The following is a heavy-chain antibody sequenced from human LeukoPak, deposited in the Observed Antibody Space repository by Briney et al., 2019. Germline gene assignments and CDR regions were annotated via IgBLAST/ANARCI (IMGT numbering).Heavy chain of an antibody. CDR3: ARETDSSGWPIDY. D-gene: IGHD6-19*01. CDR2: IWYDGSNK. J-gene: IGHJ4*02. Sequence: GGSLRLSCAASGFTFSSYGMHWVRQAPGKGLEWVAVIWYDGSNKYYADSVKGRFTISRDNSKNTLYLQMNSLRAEDTAVYYCARETDSSGWPIDYWGQGALVTVSS. V-gene: IGHV3-33*01. CDR1: GFTFSSYG.